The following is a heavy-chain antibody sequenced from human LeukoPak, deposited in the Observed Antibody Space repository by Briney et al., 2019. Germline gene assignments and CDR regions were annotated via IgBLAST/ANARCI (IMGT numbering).Heavy chain of an antibody. J-gene: IGHJ3*02. V-gene: IGHV1-69*06. CDR2: IIPIFGTA. CDR1: GGTFSSYA. CDR3: ARDCGGDCYLFDAFDI. D-gene: IGHD2-21*02. Sequence: SVKVSCKASGGTFSSYAISWVRQAPGQGLEWMGGIIPIFGTANYAQKFQGRVTITADKSTSTVYMELSSLRSEDTAVYYCARDCGGDCYLFDAFDIWGQGTMVTVSS.